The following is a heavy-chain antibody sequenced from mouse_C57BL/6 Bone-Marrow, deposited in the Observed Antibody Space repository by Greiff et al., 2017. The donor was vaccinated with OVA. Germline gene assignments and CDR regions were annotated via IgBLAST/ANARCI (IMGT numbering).Heavy chain of an antibody. J-gene: IGHJ2*01. CDR2: IHPNSGRT. CDR3: VRLSVYFDY. D-gene: IGHD6-5*01. CDR1: GYTFTSYW. Sequence: QVQLQQPGAELVKPGASVKLSCKASGYTFTSYWMHWVKQRPGQGLEWIGMIHPNSGRTNYNEKFKSKATLTVDKSSSTAYMQLSSLTSEDSAVYYCVRLSVYFDYWGQGTTLTVSS. V-gene: IGHV1-64*01.